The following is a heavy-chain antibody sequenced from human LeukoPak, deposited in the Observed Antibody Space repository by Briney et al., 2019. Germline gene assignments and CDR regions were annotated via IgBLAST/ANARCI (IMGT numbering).Heavy chain of an antibody. CDR1: GFTFSSYG. Sequence: GRSLRLSCAASGFTFSSYGMHWVRQAPAKGLEWVAVIWYDGSNKYYADSVKGRFTISRDNSKNTLYLQMNSLRAEDTAVYYCARNGAVVVPAAPIGYWGQGTLVTVSS. V-gene: IGHV3-33*01. CDR2: IWYDGSNK. J-gene: IGHJ4*02. D-gene: IGHD2-2*01. CDR3: ARNGAVVVPAAPIGY.